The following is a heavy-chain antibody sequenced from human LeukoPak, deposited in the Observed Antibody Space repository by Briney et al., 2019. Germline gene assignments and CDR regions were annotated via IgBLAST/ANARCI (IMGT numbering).Heavy chain of an antibody. V-gene: IGHV4-38-2*02. Sequence: SETLSLTCTVSAYSISSGYYWGWIRQPPGKGLEWIGSIYHSGSTYYNPSLKSRVTISVDTSKNQFSLKLSSVTAADTAVYYCARVGYSYGLNDYSDYWGQGTLVTVSS. J-gene: IGHJ4*02. CDR1: AYSISSGYY. CDR3: ARVGYSYGLNDYSDY. D-gene: IGHD5-18*01. CDR2: IYHSGST.